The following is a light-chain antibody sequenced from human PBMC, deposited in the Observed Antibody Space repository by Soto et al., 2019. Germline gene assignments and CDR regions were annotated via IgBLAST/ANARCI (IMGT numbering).Light chain of an antibody. V-gene: IGLV2-23*01. CDR1: SSDVGSYNL. Sequence: QSVLTQPASVSGSPGQSITISCTGTSSDVGSYNLVSWYQQLPGKAPKLIIYEASKRPSGVSNRFSGSKSGNTASLTISGLQAEDEAAYYCCSWAGSNTFYFFGTGTKVTVL. CDR3: CSWAGSNTFYF. J-gene: IGLJ1*01. CDR2: EAS.